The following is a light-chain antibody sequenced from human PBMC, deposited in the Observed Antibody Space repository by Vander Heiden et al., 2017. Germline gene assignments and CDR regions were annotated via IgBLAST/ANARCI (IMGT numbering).Light chain of an antibody. J-gene: IGKJ1*01. CDR2: DTS. Sequence: IVITQSPATLSVSPGERATLSCRASQSVRSHLAWYQQKPGQAPRLLIYDTSTRATGVPARSSGSGSETEFTLTISSLQSEDLAVYYCQQYYNWWTFGQGTKVELK. CDR3: QQYYNWWT. CDR1: QSVRSH. V-gene: IGKV3-15*01.